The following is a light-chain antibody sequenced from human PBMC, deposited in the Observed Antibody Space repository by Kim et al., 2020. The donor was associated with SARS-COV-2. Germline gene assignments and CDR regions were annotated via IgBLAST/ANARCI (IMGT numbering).Light chain of an antibody. CDR2: SNN. J-gene: IGLJ3*02. CDR1: SSNIETSP. V-gene: IGLV1-44*01. Sequence: QSVLTQPPSASGTPGQRVTISCSGGSSNIETSPVSWYQQLPGTAPNLLIFSNNQRPSGVPGRFSGSKSGTAASLAISGLQSDDETEYYCAAWDDSLNTLLFGGGTQLTVL. CDR3: AAWDDSLNTLL.